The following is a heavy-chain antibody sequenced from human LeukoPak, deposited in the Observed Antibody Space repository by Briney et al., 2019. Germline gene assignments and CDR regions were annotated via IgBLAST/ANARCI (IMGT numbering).Heavy chain of an antibody. V-gene: IGHV4-61*01. CDR1: GASISSGSYY. Sequence: SETLSLTCTVSGASISSGSYYWSWIRQPPGKGLEWIGYIYYSGSTNYNPSLKSRVTISVDTSKNQFSLKLSSVTAADTAVYYCAGPGIAVFRFWGQGTMVTVSS. CDR3: AGPGIAVFRF. D-gene: IGHD6-19*01. CDR2: IYYSGST. J-gene: IGHJ3*01.